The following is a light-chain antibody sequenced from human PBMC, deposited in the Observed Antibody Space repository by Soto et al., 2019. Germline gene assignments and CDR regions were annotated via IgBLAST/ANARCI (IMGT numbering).Light chain of an antibody. V-gene: IGKV3-20*01. CDR3: QQYGSSPFT. Sequence: EIVLTQSPGTLSLSPWERATLSCRASQSVSSSYLAWYQQKPGQAPRLLIYGASSRATGIPDRFSGSGSGTDFTLTISRLEPEDFAVYYCQQYGSSPFTFGGGTKVDI. CDR1: QSVSSSY. J-gene: IGKJ4*01. CDR2: GAS.